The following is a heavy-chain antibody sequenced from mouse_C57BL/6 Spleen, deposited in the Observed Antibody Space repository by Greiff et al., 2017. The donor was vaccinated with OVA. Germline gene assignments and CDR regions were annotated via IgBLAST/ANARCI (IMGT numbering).Heavy chain of an antibody. D-gene: IGHD1-1*01. J-gene: IGHJ3*01. Sequence: EVQLQESGPGLVKPSQSLSLTCSVTGYSITSGYYWNWIRQFPGNKLEWMGYISYDGSNNYNPSLKNRISITRDTSKNQFFLKLNSVTTEDTATYYCARDYYYGSSYVPFAYWGQGTLVTVSA. CDR2: ISYDGSN. V-gene: IGHV3-6*01. CDR3: ARDYYYGSSYVPFAY. CDR1: GYSITSGYY.